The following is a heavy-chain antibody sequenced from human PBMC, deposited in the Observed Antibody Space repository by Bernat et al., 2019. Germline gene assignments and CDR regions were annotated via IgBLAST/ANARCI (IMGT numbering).Heavy chain of an antibody. Sequence: QVQLVESGGGVVQPGRSLRLSCAASGFTFSSYGMHWVRQAPGKGLEWVAVISYDGSNKYYADSVKGRFTISRDNSKNTLYLQMNSLRAEDTAVYHCAKEGYSSSSQQDSDWGQGTLVTVSS. CDR1: GFTFSSYG. CDR3: AKEGYSSSSQQDSD. V-gene: IGHV3-30*18. D-gene: IGHD6-6*01. J-gene: IGHJ4*02. CDR2: ISYDGSNK.